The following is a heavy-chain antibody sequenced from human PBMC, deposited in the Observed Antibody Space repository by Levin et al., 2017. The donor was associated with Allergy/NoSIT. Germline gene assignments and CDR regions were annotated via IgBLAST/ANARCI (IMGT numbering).Heavy chain of an antibody. CDR3: ARFISSSTTTVYNYYHMDV. V-gene: IGHV3-21*01. CDR1: GFTFRSNS. J-gene: IGHJ6*03. CDR2: IRSDSSDI. Sequence: PGGSLRLSCAPSGFTFRSNSMSWVRQAPGQGLEWVSSIRSDSSDIYYADSVKGRFTISRDNAKNSLYLQMNSLRAEDTAVYYCARFISSSTTTVYNYYHMDVWGKGTTVTVSS. D-gene: IGHD2-2*01.